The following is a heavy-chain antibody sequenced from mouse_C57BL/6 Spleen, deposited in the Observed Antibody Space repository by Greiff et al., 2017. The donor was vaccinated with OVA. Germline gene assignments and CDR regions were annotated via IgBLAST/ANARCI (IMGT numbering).Heavy chain of an antibody. CDR1: GYSITSGYY. CDR3: ARDLYYGNYEGYFDV. J-gene: IGHJ1*03. CDR2: ISYDGSN. Sequence: ESGPGLVKPSQSLSLTCSVTGYSITSGYYWNWIRQFPGNKLEWMGYISYDGSNNYNPSLKNRISITRDTSKNQFFLKLNSVTTEDTATYYCARDLYYGNYEGYFDVWGTGTTVTVSS. V-gene: IGHV3-6*01. D-gene: IGHD2-1*01.